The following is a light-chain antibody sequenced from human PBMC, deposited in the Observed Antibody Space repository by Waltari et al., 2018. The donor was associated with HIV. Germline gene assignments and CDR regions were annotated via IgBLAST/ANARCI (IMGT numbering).Light chain of an antibody. Sequence: QSVLTQPPSVSGAPGRSVIITCTGNNSNIGAPYDVHWYQQLPGAAPKLLISMITNRPSGVRDRFSVSRAGTSASLAITGLQAGDEADYYCQSYDTSLGASVFGGGTKLTVL. CDR1: NSNIGAPYD. V-gene: IGLV1-40*01. CDR2: MIT. J-gene: IGLJ3*02. CDR3: QSYDTSLGASV.